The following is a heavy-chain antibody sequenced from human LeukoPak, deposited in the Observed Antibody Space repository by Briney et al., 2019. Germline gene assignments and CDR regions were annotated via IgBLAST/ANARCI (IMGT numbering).Heavy chain of an antibody. CDR3: ARTPVVVAAKDRGYYYYMDV. V-gene: IGHV4-61*02. J-gene: IGHJ6*03. CDR1: GGSISSGSYF. Sequence: SQTLSLTCTVSGGSISSGSYFWSWIRQPAGKGLEWIGRISTTGNTNYNPSLKSRVTISVDTSKNQFSLKLSSVTAADTAVYYCARTPVVVAAKDRGYYYYMDVWGKGTTVTVSS. CDR2: ISTTGNT. D-gene: IGHD2-15*01.